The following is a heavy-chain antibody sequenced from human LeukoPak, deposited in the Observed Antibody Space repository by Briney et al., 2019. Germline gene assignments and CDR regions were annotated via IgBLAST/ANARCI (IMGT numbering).Heavy chain of an antibody. Sequence: GGSLRLSCAASGFTFSDFAMSWVRQAPGKGLEWVSVIYSGGYTDYADSVKGRFSISRDNSQNTVYLQMNSLRVEDTAIYYCARDWPGIDYWGQGTLVIVSS. J-gene: IGHJ4*02. CDR2: IYSGGYT. CDR3: ARDWPGIDY. V-gene: IGHV3-23*01. CDR1: GFTFSDFA.